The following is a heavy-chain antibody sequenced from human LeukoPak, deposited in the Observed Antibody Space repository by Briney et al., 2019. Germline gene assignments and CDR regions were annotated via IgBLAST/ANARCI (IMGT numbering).Heavy chain of an antibody. D-gene: IGHD6-13*01. J-gene: IGHJ3*02. Sequence: ASVKVSCKASGYTFTGYYMHWVRQAPGQGLEWMGWINPNSGGTNYAQKFQGWVTMTRDTSISTAYMELSRLRSDDTAVYYCAGGYSSSWTAFDIWGQGTMVTVSS. V-gene: IGHV1-2*04. CDR3: AGGYSSSWTAFDI. CDR2: INPNSGGT. CDR1: GYTFTGYY.